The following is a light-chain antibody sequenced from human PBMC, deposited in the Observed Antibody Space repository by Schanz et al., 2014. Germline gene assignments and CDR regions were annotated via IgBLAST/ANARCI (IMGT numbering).Light chain of an antibody. CDR1: QTVSGNY. V-gene: IGKV3D-7*01. J-gene: IGKJ1*01. CDR2: GAS. CDR3: QQYYNTRT. Sequence: EIVLTQSPATLSLSPGERATLSCRASQTVSGNYLAWYQQKPGQAPRLLIYGASTRATGIPARFSGSGSGTDFTLTISSLQAEDVAVYYCQQYYNTRTFGQGTKVEIK.